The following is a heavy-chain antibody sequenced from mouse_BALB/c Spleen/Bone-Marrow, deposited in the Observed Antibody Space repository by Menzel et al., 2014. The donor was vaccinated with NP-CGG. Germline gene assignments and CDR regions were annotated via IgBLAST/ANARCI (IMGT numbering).Heavy chain of an antibody. Sequence: EVQVVESGPELVKPGASVKVSCKASGYAFTSYNMFWVKQSHGKSLEWIGYIDPYNGGTSYNQKFKGKATLTVDESSSTAYMHLNSLTSEDSAVYYCARSRDVGYFDYWGQGTTLTVSS. V-gene: IGHV1S135*01. CDR3: ARSRDVGYFDY. CDR2: IDPYNGGT. D-gene: IGHD3-3*01. J-gene: IGHJ2*01. CDR1: GYAFTSYN.